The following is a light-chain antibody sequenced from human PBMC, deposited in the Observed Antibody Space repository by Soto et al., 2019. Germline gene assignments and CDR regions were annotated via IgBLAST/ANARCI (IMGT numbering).Light chain of an antibody. CDR1: QSLVHSDGIAY. Sequence: DVVMTQSPLSLPVTLGQPASISCRSNQSLVHSDGIAYFSWFQQRPGRSPSRLIYKVSNRDSGVPARFSGSGSGTDFALKISRVEAEDVGVYYCMQGTHWPINYGQGTRLEIK. V-gene: IGKV2-30*02. J-gene: IGKJ5*01. CDR2: KVS. CDR3: MQGTHWPIN.